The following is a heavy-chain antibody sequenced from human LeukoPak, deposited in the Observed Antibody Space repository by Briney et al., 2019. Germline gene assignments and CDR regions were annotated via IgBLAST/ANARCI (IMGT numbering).Heavy chain of an antibody. CDR1: GFTFSDYY. Sequence: GRSLRLSCAASGFTFSDYYMNWIRQAPGKGLEWVSYISNSGGSIFYADSVKGRFTISRDNAKNSLYLQMNGLRAEDTAVYYCAREVGWSSSWYYYYYYMDVWGKGTTVTVSS. J-gene: IGHJ6*03. CDR2: ISNSGGSI. D-gene: IGHD6-13*01. V-gene: IGHV3-11*04. CDR3: AREVGWSSSWYYYYYYMDV.